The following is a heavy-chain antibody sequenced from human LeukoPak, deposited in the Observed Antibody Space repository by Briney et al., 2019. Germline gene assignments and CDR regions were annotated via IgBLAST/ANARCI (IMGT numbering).Heavy chain of an antibody. V-gene: IGHV3-23*01. J-gene: IGHJ4*02. D-gene: IGHD3-10*01. CDR3: ASNPSGWFGELHLDY. CDR2: INNSGGST. CDR1: GFTFSNYA. Sequence: PGGSLRLSCAASGFTFSNYALSWVRQAPGKGLERVSVINNSGGSTDYADSVKGRFTISRDNSKHTLYLQMNSLRAEDTAVYYCASNPSGWFGELHLDYWGQGTLVTVSS.